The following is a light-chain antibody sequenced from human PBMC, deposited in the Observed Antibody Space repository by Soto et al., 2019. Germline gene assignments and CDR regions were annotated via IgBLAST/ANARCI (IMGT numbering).Light chain of an antibody. CDR2: GAS. CDR3: QQYNNWPPRYT. J-gene: IGKJ2*01. Sequence: EVVLTQSPGTLSLSPGERVTLSCRASQSVASSYLAWYQQKPGRAPRLLFYGASTRATGIPARFSGSGSGTEFTLTISSLQSEDFAVYYCQQYNNWPPRYTFGQGTKLEIK. V-gene: IGKV3-15*01. CDR1: QSVASSY.